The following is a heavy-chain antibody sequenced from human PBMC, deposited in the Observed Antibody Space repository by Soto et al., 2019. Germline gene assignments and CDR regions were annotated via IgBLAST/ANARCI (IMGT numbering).Heavy chain of an antibody. D-gene: IGHD3-16*01. V-gene: IGHV4-30-2*01. CDR1: GGSISSGNSYA. Sequence: QLQLQESGSGLVKPSQTLSLTCAVSGGSISSGNSYAWSWIRQPPGKGLEWIGSISHTGRTSYNPSLKGRVTMSVDKSKTQFSLKLSSVTAADMGVYYCARAGAPYVGTWFDPWGQGSLVSVSS. CDR2: ISHTGRT. CDR3: ARAGAPYVGTWFDP. J-gene: IGHJ5*02.